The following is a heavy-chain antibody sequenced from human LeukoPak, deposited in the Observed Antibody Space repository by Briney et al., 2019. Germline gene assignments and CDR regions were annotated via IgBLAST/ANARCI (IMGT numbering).Heavy chain of an antibody. D-gene: IGHD3-22*01. J-gene: IGHJ4*02. CDR1: GFTFSSYA. Sequence: GGSLRLSCAASGFTFSSYAMHWVRQAPGKGLEWVAVISYDGSNKYYADSVKGRFTISRDNSKNTLYLQMNSLRAEDTAVYYCATDGYDSSGYYADYWGQGTLVTVSS. CDR3: ATDGYDSSGYYADY. V-gene: IGHV3-30*01. CDR2: ISYDGSNK.